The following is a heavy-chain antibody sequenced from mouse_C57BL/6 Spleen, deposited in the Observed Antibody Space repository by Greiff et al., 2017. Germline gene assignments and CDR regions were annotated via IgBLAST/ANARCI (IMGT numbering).Heavy chain of an antibody. J-gene: IGHJ2*01. CDR3: AREPDYYGSSYNFDY. CDR1: GYSITSGYY. D-gene: IGHD1-1*01. V-gene: IGHV3-6*01. CDR2: ISYDGSN. Sequence: ESGPGLVKPSQSLSLTCSVTGYSITSGYYWNWIRQFPGNKLEWMGYISYDGSNNYNPSLKNRISITRDTSKNQFFLKLNSVTTEDTATYYCAREPDYYGSSYNFDYWGQGTTLTVSS.